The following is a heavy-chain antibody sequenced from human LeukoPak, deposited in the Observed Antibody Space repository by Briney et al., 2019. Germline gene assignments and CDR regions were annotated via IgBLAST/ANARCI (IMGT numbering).Heavy chain of an antibody. D-gene: IGHD5-18*01. CDR3: ASPQIHSFDAFDI. J-gene: IGHJ3*02. CDR2: INPNSGGT. Sequence: ASVKVSCKAAGYTFTGYYMHWVRQAPGQGLEWMGWINPNSGGTNYAQKFQGRVTMTRDTSISTAYMELSRLGSDDTAVYYCASPQIHSFDAFDIWGQGTMVTVSS. CDR1: GYTFTGYY. V-gene: IGHV1-2*02.